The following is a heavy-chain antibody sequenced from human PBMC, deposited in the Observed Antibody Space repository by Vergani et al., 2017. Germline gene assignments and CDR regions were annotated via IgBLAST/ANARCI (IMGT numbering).Heavy chain of an antibody. D-gene: IGHD2-21*02. V-gene: IGHV1-69*13. CDR2: IIPIFGTA. CDR1: GGTFSSYA. J-gene: IGHJ5*02. Sequence: QVQLVQFGAEVKKPGSSVKVSCKASGGTFSSYAISWVRQAPGQGLEWMGRIIPIFGTANYAQKFQGRVTITADESTSTAYMELSSLRSEDTAVYYCARDAAYCGGDCSPNWFDPWGQGTLVTVSS. CDR3: ARDAAYCGGDCSPNWFDP.